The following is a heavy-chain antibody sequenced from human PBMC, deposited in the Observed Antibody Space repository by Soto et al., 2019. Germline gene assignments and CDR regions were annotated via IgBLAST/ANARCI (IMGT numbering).Heavy chain of an antibody. CDR2: FDPEDGET. Sequence: ASVKVSCKVSGYTLTELSMHWVRQALGKGLEWMGGFDPEDGETIYAQKFQGRVTMTEDTSTDTAYMELSSLRSEDTAVYYCATDLGSGRPKTGPYYYYGMDVWGQGTTVTVSS. CDR3: ATDLGSGRPKTGPYYYYGMDV. CDR1: GYTLTELS. V-gene: IGHV1-24*01. D-gene: IGHD1-26*01. J-gene: IGHJ6*02.